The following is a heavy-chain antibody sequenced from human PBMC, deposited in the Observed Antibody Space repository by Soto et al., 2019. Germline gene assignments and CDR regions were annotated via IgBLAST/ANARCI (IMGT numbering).Heavy chain of an antibody. CDR1: GGTFSSYA. D-gene: IGHD3-22*01. CDR3: ARGDRMSTIVVDAYQYGMDV. CDR2: IIPIFATV. J-gene: IGHJ6*02. V-gene: IGHV1-69*01. Sequence: QVQLVQSGAEVKKPGSSVKVSCKASGGTFSSYAISWVRQAPGQGLEWLGGIIPIFATVNYAQKLQGRVTITADESTSTAYMELSRLRSEDTAVYYWARGDRMSTIVVDAYQYGMDVWGQGTTVTVSS.